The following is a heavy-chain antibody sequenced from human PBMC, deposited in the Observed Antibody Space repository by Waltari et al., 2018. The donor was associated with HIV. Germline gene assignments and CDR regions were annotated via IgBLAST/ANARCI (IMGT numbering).Heavy chain of an antibody. Sequence: QVQLQQWGAGLLKPSETLSLTCAVYGGSFSGYYWSWIRQPPGKGLEWIGEINHSGSTNYNPSLKSRVTISVDTSKNQFSLKLSSVTAADTAVYYCARGVLGYDSSGPGGYWGQGTLVTVSS. V-gene: IGHV4-34*01. D-gene: IGHD3-22*01. CDR2: INHSGST. CDR3: ARGVLGYDSSGPGGY. CDR1: GGSFSGYY. J-gene: IGHJ4*02.